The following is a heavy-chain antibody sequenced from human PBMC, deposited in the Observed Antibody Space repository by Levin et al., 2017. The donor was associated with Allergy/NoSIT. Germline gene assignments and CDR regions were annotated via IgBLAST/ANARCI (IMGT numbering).Heavy chain of an antibody. J-gene: IGHJ1*01. CDR3: ARGHDILTGYYPAEYFQH. Sequence: GASVKVSCKASGYTFTSYGISWVRQAPGQGLEWMGWISAYNGNTNYAQKLQGRVTMTTDTSTSTAYMELRSLRSDDTAVYYCARGHDILTGYYPAEYFQHWGQGTLVTVSS. D-gene: IGHD3-9*01. V-gene: IGHV1-18*01. CDR1: GYTFTSYG. CDR2: ISAYNGNT.